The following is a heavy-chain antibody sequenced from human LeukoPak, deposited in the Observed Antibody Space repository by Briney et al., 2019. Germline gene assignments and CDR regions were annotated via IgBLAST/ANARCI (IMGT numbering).Heavy chain of an antibody. V-gene: IGHV3-33*01. CDR3: AREQYSGGWRGFDY. D-gene: IGHD6-19*01. CDR2: IWYDGSNK. CDR1: GFTFSSYG. J-gene: IGHJ4*02. Sequence: GGSLRLSCAASGFTFSSYGMHWVRQAPGKGLEWVAVIWYDGSNKYYADSVKGRFTISRDNSKNTLYLQMNSLRAEDTAVYYCAREQYSGGWRGFDYWGQGTPVTVSS.